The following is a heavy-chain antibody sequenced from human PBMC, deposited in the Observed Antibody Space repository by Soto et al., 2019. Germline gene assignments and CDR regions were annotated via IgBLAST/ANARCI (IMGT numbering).Heavy chain of an antibody. D-gene: IGHD6-6*01. CDR3: ARGTAARFPLAFDP. J-gene: IGHJ5*02. V-gene: IGHV1-8*01. CDR1: GYTFTSYD. CDR2: MNPNNGNT. Sequence: ASVKVSCKASGYTFTSYDINWVRQATGQGLEWMGWMNPNNGNTGYAQKFQGRVTMTRNTSISTAYMELSSLRSEDTAVYYCARGTAARFPLAFDPWGQGTLVTVSS.